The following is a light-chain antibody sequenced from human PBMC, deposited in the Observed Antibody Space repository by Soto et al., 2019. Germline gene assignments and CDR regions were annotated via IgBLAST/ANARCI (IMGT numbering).Light chain of an antibody. CDR2: GAS. CDR1: QSVSSN. V-gene: IGKV3-15*01. CDR3: QQYNNWPRT. J-gene: IGKJ1*01. Sequence: EIVMTQSPGALSVSPGERATLSCRASQSVSSNLAWYQQKPGQAPRLLIYGASTRATGIPARFSGSGSGTEFTLTISSLQSEDFAVYHCQQYNNWPRTFGQGTKVDIK.